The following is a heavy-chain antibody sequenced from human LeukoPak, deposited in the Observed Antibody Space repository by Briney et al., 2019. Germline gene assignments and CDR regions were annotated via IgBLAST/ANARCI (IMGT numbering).Heavy chain of an antibody. Sequence: GGSLRLSCAASGFTFSSYAMSWVRQAPGKGLEWVSAISGSGGSTYYADSVKGRFTTSRDNSKNTLYLQMNSLRAEDTAVYYCAKDGGGSSWYHYWGQGTLVTVSS. CDR1: GFTFSSYA. J-gene: IGHJ4*02. D-gene: IGHD6-13*01. V-gene: IGHV3-23*01. CDR2: ISGSGGST. CDR3: AKDGGGSSWYHY.